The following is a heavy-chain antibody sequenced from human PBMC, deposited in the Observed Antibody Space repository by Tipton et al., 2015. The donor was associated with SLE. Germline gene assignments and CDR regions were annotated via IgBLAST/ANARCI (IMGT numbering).Heavy chain of an antibody. Sequence: SLRLSCAASGFMFDSYVMTWVRQAPGKGPEWVSAISGSGGSTYYADSVKGRFTISRDKSKNTVYLQMTSLRAEDTAVYYCAKGRLSSRWLQPMDYWGQGTLVTVSS. CDR2: ISGSGGST. V-gene: IGHV3-23*01. D-gene: IGHD5-24*01. CDR3: AKGRLSSRWLQPMDY. CDR1: GFMFDSYV. J-gene: IGHJ4*02.